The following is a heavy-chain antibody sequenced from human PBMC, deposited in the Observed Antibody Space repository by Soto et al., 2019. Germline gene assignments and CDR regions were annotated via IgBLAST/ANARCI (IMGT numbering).Heavy chain of an antibody. D-gene: IGHD6-6*01. CDR3: ARSSPIAAHPPRWFDP. CDR1: GYSISSGYY. Sequence: SETLYLTCAVSGYSISSGYYWGWIRQPPGKGLEWIGSIYHSGSTYYNPSLKSRVTISVDTSKNPFSLKLSSGTAADTAVYYCARSSPIAAHPPRWFDPWGQGTLVTVS. V-gene: IGHV4-38-2*01. J-gene: IGHJ5*02. CDR2: IYHSGST.